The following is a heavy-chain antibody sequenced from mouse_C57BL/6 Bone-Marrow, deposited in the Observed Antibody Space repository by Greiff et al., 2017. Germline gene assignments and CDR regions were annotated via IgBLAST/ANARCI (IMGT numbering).Heavy chain of an antibody. Sequence: VQLQQPGAELVKPGASVKLSCKASGYTFTSYWMHWVKQRPGQGLEWIGMIHPNSGSTNYNEKFKSKATLTVDKSSSTAYMQLSSLTSEDSAVYYSARNYYGSSWGLIAYWGQGTLVTVSA. CDR1: GYTFTSYW. CDR2: IHPNSGST. J-gene: IGHJ3*01. CDR3: ARNYYGSSWGLIAY. V-gene: IGHV1-64*01. D-gene: IGHD1-1*01.